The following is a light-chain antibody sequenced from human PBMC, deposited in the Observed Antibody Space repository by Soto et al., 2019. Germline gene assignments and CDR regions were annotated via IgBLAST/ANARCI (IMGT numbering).Light chain of an antibody. CDR2: AAS. J-gene: IGKJ1*01. CDR3: QQSYSTPRT. Sequence: DIQMTQSPSSLSASVGDRVTITCRASQSISSYLNWYQQTPGKAPKLLIYAASSLQSGVPSRFSGSGSGKDFTLTISSLQPEDFATYYCQQSYSTPRTLGQGTKVDIK. V-gene: IGKV1-39*01. CDR1: QSISSY.